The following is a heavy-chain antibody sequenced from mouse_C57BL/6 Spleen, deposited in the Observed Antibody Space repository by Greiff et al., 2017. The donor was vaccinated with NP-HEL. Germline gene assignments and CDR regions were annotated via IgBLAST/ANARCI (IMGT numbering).Heavy chain of an antibody. D-gene: IGHD1-1*01. CDR2: INPGSGGT. J-gene: IGHJ2*01. CDR3: ARGSGSSFDY. Sequence: QVQLQQSGAELVRPGTSVKVSCKASGYAFTNYLIEWVKQRPGQGLEWIGVINPGSGGTNYNEKFKGKATLTADKSSSTAYMQLSSLTSEDSAVYFCARGSGSSFDYWGQGTTLTVSS. V-gene: IGHV1-54*01. CDR1: GYAFTNYL.